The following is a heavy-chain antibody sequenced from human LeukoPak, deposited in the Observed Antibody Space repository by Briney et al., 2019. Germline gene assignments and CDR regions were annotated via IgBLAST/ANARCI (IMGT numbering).Heavy chain of an antibody. CDR3: ARVKFTDFDC. Sequence: PGGSLRLSCAASGFTFSSYVMNWVRQAPGKGLEWVSSITGNSNYIYYADSVKGRFTISRDNAKNSLYLQMSSLRAEDTAVYYCARVKFTDFDCWGQGTLVTVSS. CDR2: ITGNSNYI. J-gene: IGHJ4*02. CDR1: GFTFSSYV. V-gene: IGHV3-21*01.